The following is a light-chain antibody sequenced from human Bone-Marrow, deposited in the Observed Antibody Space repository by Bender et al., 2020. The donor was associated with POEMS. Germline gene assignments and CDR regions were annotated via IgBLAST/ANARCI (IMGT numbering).Light chain of an antibody. CDR1: SSNIGAGYD. CDR3: VAWDDTLNGWV. J-gene: IGLJ2*01. V-gene: IGLV1-50*01. Sequence: QSVLTQPPSVSGAPGQRLTITCTGSSSNIGAGYDVHWYRQLPGAAPQLVIYGYTYRPSGVPDRFSGSMSGTSASLAISGLHSEDEGDYYCVAWDDTLNGWVFGGGTKLTVL. CDR2: GYT.